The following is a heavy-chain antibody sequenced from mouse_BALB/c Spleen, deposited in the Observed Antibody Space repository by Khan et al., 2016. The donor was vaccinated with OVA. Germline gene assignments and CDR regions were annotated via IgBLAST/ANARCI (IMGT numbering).Heavy chain of an antibody. CDR1: GYSITSGYG. Sequence: QLEESGPGLVKPSQSLSLTCTVTGYSITSGYGWNWIRQFPGNKLEWMGYISYSGSTNYNPSLKSRISITRDTSKNQFFLQLNSVTTEDTATYYCARTARIKYWGQGTTFTVSS. J-gene: IGHJ2*01. CDR2: ISYSGST. V-gene: IGHV3-2*02. CDR3: ARTARIKY. D-gene: IGHD1-2*01.